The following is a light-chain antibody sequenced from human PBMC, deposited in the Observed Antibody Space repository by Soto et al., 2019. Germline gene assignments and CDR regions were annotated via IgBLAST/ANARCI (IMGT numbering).Light chain of an antibody. Sequence: QSAQTQPASVSGSPGQSITIYCVGTSSDVGGYNYVSWYQQHPGKAPKLMIYDVTNRPSGVSDRFSGSKSGNSASLTISGLQTEDDAYYYCSSYTSGKTPVVFGGGTKLTVL. CDR2: DVT. V-gene: IGLV2-14*03. J-gene: IGLJ2*01. CDR3: SSYTSGKTPVV. CDR1: SSDVGGYNY.